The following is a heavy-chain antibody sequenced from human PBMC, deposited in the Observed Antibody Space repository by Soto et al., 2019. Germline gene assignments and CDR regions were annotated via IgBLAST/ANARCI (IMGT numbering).Heavy chain of an antibody. Sequence: EVQLLDSGGGLVQPGGSLRLSCAASGFTFSSYAMNWVRQAPGKGLEWVSVISGSGDSTYYADSVKGRFTISRDNSKNPLYLQMTSLRAEDTAVYYCARRGPATYFDYWGQGILVTVPS. CDR3: ARRGPATYFDY. V-gene: IGHV3-23*01. J-gene: IGHJ4*02. CDR1: GFTFSSYA. D-gene: IGHD2-15*01. CDR2: ISGSGDST.